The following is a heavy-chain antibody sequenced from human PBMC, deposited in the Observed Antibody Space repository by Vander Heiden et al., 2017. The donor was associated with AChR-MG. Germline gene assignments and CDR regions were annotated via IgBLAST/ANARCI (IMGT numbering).Heavy chain of an antibody. J-gene: IGHJ6*02. CDR3: ARKNSGSNWYYGMDV. V-gene: IGHV2-26*01. D-gene: IGHD6-13*01. CDR2: ILSNDDR. Sequence: QVTLKESGPVLVKPTETLTLTCTVSGFSLNNPKLAVSWIRQPPGKALGWLGYILSNDDRSYSTSLKRRLIIFKDTSKSQVVLTLANMDPVDTATYYCARKNSGSNWYYGMDVWGQGTTVTVSS. CDR1: GFSLNNPKLA.